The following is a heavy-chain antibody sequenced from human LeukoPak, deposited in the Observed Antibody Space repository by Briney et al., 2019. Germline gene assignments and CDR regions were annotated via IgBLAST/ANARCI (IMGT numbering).Heavy chain of an antibody. Sequence: GGSLRLSCAASGFTVSTSYMNWVRQAPGEGLEWVSVIYGGGSTYYADSVKGRFTISRDNSKNTLYLQMNTLRAEDTAVYYCASDPAEMATIYWYFDLWGRGTLVTVSS. D-gene: IGHD5-24*01. J-gene: IGHJ2*01. V-gene: IGHV3-53*05. CDR1: GFTVSTSY. CDR2: IYGGGST. CDR3: ASDPAEMATIYWYFDL.